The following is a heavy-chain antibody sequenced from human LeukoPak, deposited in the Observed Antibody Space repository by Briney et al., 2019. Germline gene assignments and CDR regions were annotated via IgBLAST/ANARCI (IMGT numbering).Heavy chain of an antibody. CDR3: ARDPQSTEYQLLETNWFDP. J-gene: IGHJ5*02. D-gene: IGHD2-2*01. Sequence: ASVKVSCKAFGGTFSSYAISWVRQAPGQGLEWMGGIIPIFGTANYAQKFQGRVTITADESTSTAYMELSSLRSEDTAVYYCARDPQSTEYQLLETNWFDPWGQGTLVTVSS. CDR2: IIPIFGTA. V-gene: IGHV1-69*13. CDR1: GGTFSSYA.